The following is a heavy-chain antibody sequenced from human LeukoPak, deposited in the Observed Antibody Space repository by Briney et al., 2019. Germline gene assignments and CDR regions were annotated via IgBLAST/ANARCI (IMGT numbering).Heavy chain of an antibody. CDR3: ASDTAMVIYYYYYMDV. CDR1: GFTFSDYS. CDR2: IGIDSGNT. Sequence: PGGSLRLSCAASGFTFSDYSMNWVRQAPGKGLEWISYIGIDSGNTNYADSVKGRFTISGDNAKNSLYLQMNSLRVEETAVYYCASDTAMVIYYYYYMDVWGKGTTVTVSS. D-gene: IGHD5-18*01. J-gene: IGHJ6*03. V-gene: IGHV3-48*04.